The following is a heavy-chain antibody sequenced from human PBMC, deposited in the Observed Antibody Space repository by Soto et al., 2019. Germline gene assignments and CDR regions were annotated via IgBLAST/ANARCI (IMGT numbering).Heavy chain of an antibody. Sequence: ASVKVSCKASGYTFTSYAMHWLRESPGQRLEWMGWINAGNGNTKYSQKFQGRVTITRDTSASTAYMELSSLRSEDTAVYYCARAEDYDSSGYYYLYFQHWGQGTLVTVSS. CDR1: GYTFTSYA. J-gene: IGHJ1*01. V-gene: IGHV1-3*01. CDR3: ARAEDYDSSGYYYLYFQH. D-gene: IGHD3-22*01. CDR2: INAGNGNT.